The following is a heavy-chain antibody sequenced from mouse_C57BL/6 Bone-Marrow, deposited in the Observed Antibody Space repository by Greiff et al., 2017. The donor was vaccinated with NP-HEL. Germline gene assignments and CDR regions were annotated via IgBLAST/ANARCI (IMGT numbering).Heavy chain of an antibody. CDR1: GYTFTDYY. J-gene: IGHJ3*01. CDR3: ARGGAPRFAY. V-gene: IGHV1-26*01. D-gene: IGHD6-1*01. CDR2: INPNNGGT. Sequence: EVQLQQSGPELVKPGASVKISCKASGYTFTDYYMNWVKQSHGKSLEWIGDINPNNGGTSYNQKFKGKATLTVDKSSSTAYMELRSLTSEDSAVYYCARGGAPRFAYWGQGTLVTVSA.